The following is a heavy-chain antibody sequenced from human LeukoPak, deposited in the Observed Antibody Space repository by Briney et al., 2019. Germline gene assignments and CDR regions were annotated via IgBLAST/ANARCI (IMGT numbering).Heavy chain of an antibody. CDR1: GGSISSGDYY. CDR3: ARVTAMVTLGAFDI. D-gene: IGHD5-18*01. V-gene: IGHV4-39*07. CDR2: IYYSGST. Sequence: SQTLSLTCTVSGGSISSGDYYWGWIRQPPGKGLEWIGSIYYSGSTYYNPSLKSRVTISVDTSKNQFSLKLSSVTAADTAVYYCARVTAMVTLGAFDIWGQGTMVTVSS. J-gene: IGHJ3*02.